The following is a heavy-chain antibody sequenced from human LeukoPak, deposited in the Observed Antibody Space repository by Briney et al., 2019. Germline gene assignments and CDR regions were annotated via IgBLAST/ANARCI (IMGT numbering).Heavy chain of an antibody. V-gene: IGHV3-53*01. CDR2: IRSDGNR. J-gene: IGHJ3*02. CDR1: GFTVRNKF. Sequence: GGSLRLSCAASGFTVRNKFMYWVRQAPGKGLEWVSVIRSDGNRHYAGSVEGRFSISRDDSKNTIYLQMNSLRAEDTAVYYCAREENGGVYDDGFDIWGQGTMVTVSS. D-gene: IGHD5/OR15-5a*01. CDR3: AREENGGVYDDGFDI.